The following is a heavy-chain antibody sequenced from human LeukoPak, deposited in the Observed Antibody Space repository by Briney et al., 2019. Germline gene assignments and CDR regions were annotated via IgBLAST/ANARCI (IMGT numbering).Heavy chain of an antibody. V-gene: IGHV4-34*01. CDR3: ARAGPIYYDYVWGSYRRFDY. CDR1: GGSFNTYY. J-gene: IGHJ4*02. Sequence: SETLSLTCAIYGGSFNTYYWSWIRQSPEKGLEWIGEINWRGDTNYNPSLESRVTISLDTSKNQFSLKLTSMTAADTAVYYCARAGPIYYDYVWGSYRRFDYWGQGTLVTVSS. D-gene: IGHD3-16*02. CDR2: INWRGDT.